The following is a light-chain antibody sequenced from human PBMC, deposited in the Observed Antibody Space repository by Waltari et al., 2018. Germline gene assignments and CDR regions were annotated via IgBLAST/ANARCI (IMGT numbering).Light chain of an antibody. CDR1: QSLVNTDGNIY. CDR2: KVS. Sequence: DVVLAQSPLSLPVTLGQPASISCRSSQSLVNTDGNIYLNWFHQRPGQSPRHLIYKVSNRDSGVPDRFSGSGSGTDFTLKISRLEADDVGVYFCMQGTHWPPTFGQGTKVEIK. J-gene: IGKJ1*01. CDR3: MQGTHWPPT. V-gene: IGKV2-30*01.